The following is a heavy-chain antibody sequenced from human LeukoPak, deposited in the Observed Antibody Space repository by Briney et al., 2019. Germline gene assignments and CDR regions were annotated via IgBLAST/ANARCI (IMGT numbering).Heavy chain of an antibody. CDR2: ISSSISYI. V-gene: IGHV3-21*01. D-gene: IGHD4-17*01. CDR1: GFTFSSYS. Sequence: GGSLRLACAASGFTFSSYSMNWVRQAPGMGLEWVSSISSSISYIYYADSVKGRFSISRDNAKNSLYLQMNSLRAEDTAVYYCARDDYGDYAGFDYWGQGTLVTVSS. CDR3: ARDDYGDYAGFDY. J-gene: IGHJ4*02.